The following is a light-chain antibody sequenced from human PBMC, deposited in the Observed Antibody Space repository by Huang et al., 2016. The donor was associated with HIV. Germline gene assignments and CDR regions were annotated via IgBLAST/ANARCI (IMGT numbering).Light chain of an antibody. CDR3: QQRSSGVT. CDR1: QSVGNY. Sequence: IVLTQSPATLSWYTGERVTLSCRASQSVGNYIAWYQQHPGQCPKLLIYDTSNRATGTPVRVSGSGSGTDCTLTISSLESEDFAVYYCQQRSSGVTFGGGTKVQVK. CDR2: DTS. J-gene: IGKJ4*01. V-gene: IGKV3-11*01.